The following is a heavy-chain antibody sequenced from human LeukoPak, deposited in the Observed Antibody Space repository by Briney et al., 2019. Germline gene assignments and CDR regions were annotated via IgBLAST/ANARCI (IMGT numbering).Heavy chain of an antibody. CDR3: ARSQNYYGSGDY. V-gene: IGHV4-61*03. J-gene: IGHJ4*02. D-gene: IGHD3-10*01. CDR1: GDSVSNGNYY. CDR2: IYYTGKT. Sequence: RPSETLSLTCTDSGDSVSNGNYYWSWLRQPPGKALEWIGYIYYTGKTYYNPSLEGRVTMLVDTSRNHFSVKLSSVTAADTAVYYCARSQNYYGSGDYWSQGTLVTVSS.